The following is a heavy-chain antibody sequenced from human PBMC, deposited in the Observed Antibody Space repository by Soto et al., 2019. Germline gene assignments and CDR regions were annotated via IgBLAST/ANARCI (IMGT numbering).Heavy chain of an antibody. V-gene: IGHV3-48*02. D-gene: IGHD2-8*01. CDR2: ISSSSSTI. J-gene: IGHJ3*02. CDR1: GFTFSSYS. Sequence: EVQLVESGGGLVQPGGSLRLSCAASGFTFSSYSMNWVRQAPGKGLEWVSYISSSSSTIYYADSVKGRFTISRDNAKNSLYLQMNSLRDEDTAVCYCARELVYCTNGVCYTDAFDIWGQGTMVTVSS. CDR3: ARELVYCTNGVCYTDAFDI.